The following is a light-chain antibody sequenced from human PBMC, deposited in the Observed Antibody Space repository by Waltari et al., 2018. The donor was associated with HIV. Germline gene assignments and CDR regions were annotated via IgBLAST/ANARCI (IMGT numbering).Light chain of an antibody. CDR2: GND. J-gene: IGLJ2*01. Sequence: QSVLTQPPSVSATPGQRVTISCSGSSSNTGNNILTWYQQLPGTAPKLIIYGNDQRPSGVPDRFSGSKSGTSASLAISGLQSEDEADYYCATWDDSLNGPLFGGGTKLTVL. CDR3: ATWDDSLNGPL. CDR1: SSNTGNNI. V-gene: IGLV1-44*01.